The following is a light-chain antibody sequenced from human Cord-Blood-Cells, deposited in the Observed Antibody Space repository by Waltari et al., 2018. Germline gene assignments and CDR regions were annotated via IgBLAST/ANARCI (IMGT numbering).Light chain of an antibody. CDR1: QSVLSSSNNKNY. J-gene: IGKJ3*01. CDR2: CAS. Sequence: DIVMTQSPDSLAVSLGERATINCKFSQSVLSSSNNKNYLAWYRQKPGQPPRLLIYCASTRESGVPDRFSGSGSGTDFTLTISSLQAEDVAVYYCQQYYSTPFTFGPGTKVDIK. CDR3: QQYYSTPFT. V-gene: IGKV4-1*01.